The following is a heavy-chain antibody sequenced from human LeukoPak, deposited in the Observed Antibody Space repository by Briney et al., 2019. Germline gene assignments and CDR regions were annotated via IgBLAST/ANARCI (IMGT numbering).Heavy chain of an antibody. J-gene: IGHJ5*02. D-gene: IGHD7-27*01. Sequence: QTLSLTCNVSGGSISNDGYYWSWIRQHPGKGLEWLGYIYYSGSTYYNPSLKSRVTLSVDTSKSQFSLRLSSVTAADTAVYYCARDLTGDQFFDPWGQGTLVTVSS. CDR3: ARDLTGDQFFDP. V-gene: IGHV4-31*03. CDR1: GGSISNDGYY. CDR2: IYYSGST.